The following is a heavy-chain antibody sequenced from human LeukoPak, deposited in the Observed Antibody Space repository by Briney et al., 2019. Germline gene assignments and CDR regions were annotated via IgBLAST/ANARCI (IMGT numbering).Heavy chain of an antibody. V-gene: IGHV4-4*07. CDR1: GGSISSYY. CDR2: IYTSGST. D-gene: IGHD2-15*01. J-gene: IGHJ3*02. CDR3: ARSGLAPIVVVAATRGAFDI. Sequence: SETLSLTCTVSGGSISSYYWSWIRQPAGKGLEWIGRIYTSGSTNYNPSLKSRVTMSVDTSKNQFSLKLSSVTAADTAVYYCARSGLAPIVVVAATRGAFDIWGQGTMVTVSS.